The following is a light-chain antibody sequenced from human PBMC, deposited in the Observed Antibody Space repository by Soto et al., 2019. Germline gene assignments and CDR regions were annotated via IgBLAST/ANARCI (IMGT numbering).Light chain of an antibody. Sequence: QAVVTQEPSLTVSPGGTVTLTCGSNTGAVTSNHYAYWFQQKPGQAPKTLIYDTDNRHSWMPARFSGSLLGVKAALTLSDPQAEDEADYYCLLYYDGVYVVFGGGTKLTVL. CDR2: DTD. V-gene: IGLV7-46*01. J-gene: IGLJ2*01. CDR1: TGAVTSNHY. CDR3: LLYYDGVYVV.